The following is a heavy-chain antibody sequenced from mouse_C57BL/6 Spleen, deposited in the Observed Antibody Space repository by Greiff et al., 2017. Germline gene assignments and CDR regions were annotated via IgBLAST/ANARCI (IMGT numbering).Heavy chain of an antibody. CDR2: INPSSGYT. J-gene: IGHJ2*01. CDR3: ARSGDYYGSSYVY. Sequence: VQLQESGAELARPGASVKMSCKASGYTFTSYTMHWVKQRPGQGLEWIGYINPSSGYTKYNQKFKDKATLTADKSSSTASMQLSSLTSEDSAVYYCARSGDYYGSSYVYWGQGTTLTVSS. V-gene: IGHV1-4*01. D-gene: IGHD1-1*01. CDR1: GYTFTSYT.